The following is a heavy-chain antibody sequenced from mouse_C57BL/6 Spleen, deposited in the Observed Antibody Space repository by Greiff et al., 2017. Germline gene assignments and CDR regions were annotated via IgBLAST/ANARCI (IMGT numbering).Heavy chain of an antibody. J-gene: IGHJ2*01. V-gene: IGHV1-63*01. CDR3: AREEQGY. Sequence: QVQLQQSGAELVRPGTSVKMSCKASGYTFTNYWIGWAKQRPGHGLEWIGDIYPGGGYTNYNEKFKGKATLTSDKSSSTAYMQFSSLTSEDSAVYYCAREEQGYWGQGTTLTVSS. CDR2: IYPGGGYT. CDR1: GYTFTNYW.